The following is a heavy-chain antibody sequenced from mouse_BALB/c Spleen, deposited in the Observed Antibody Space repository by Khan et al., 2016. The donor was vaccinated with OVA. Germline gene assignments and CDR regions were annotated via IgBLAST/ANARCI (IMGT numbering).Heavy chain of an antibody. CDR1: GFSLTSHG. CDR2: IWAGGST. J-gene: IGHJ2*01. Sequence: QVQLKESGPGLVVPSQSLSITCTVSGFSLTSHGVHWVRQPPGKGLEWLGVIWAGGSTNYNSAHMSRLSLSQDSFKRQVFLKLNPLQTDDTAIYYCAKNREPDDIDYWGQGTTLTVSS. V-gene: IGHV2-9*02. CDR3: AKNREPDDIDY.